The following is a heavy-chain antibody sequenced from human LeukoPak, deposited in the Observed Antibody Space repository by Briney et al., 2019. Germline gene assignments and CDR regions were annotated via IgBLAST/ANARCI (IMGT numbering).Heavy chain of an antibody. V-gene: IGHV4-61*01. CDR2: IYYSGST. CDR3: AREVDAFDI. J-gene: IGHJ3*02. Sequence: SETLSLTCTVSGYSISSGYYWGWIRQPPGKGLEWIGYIYYSGSTNYNPSLKSRVTISVDTSKNQFSLRLTSVTAADTAVYYCAREVDAFDIWGQGTLVTVSS. CDR1: GYSISSGYY.